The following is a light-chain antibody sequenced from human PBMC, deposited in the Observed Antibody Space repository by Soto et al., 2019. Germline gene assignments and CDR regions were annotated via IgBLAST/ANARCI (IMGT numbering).Light chain of an antibody. CDR2: AAS. Sequence: DIQMTQSPSSLSASVGDRVTITCRASQSISSYLNWYQQKPGKAPKLLISAASSFQSGVPSRFTGSGSGTDFTLTISSLQPEDFATYYCQQSLSIPWTFGQGTKVDIK. CDR1: QSISSY. V-gene: IGKV1-39*01. J-gene: IGKJ1*01. CDR3: QQSLSIPWT.